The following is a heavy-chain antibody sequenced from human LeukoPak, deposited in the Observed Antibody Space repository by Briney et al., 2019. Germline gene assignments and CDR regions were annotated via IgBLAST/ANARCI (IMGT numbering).Heavy chain of an antibody. V-gene: IGHV4-31*03. CDR2: IYHSGST. J-gene: IGHJ4*02. CDR3: ARRGYSGYDLDY. Sequence: PSETLSLTCTVSGGSISSGGYYWSWIRQHPGKGLEWIGCIYHSGSTYYNPSLKSRVTISVDTSKNQFSLKLSSATAADAAMYYCARRGYSGYDLDYWGQGTLATVSS. CDR1: GGSISSGGYY. D-gene: IGHD5-12*01.